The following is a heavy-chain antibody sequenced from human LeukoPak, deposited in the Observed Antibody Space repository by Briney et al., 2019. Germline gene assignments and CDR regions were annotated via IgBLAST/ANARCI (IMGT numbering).Heavy chain of an antibody. CDR2: ISSSGSTI. V-gene: IGHV3-48*03. CDR3: AKDLEGNYCDYFDY. Sequence: GGSLRLSCAASGFTFSSYEMNWVRQAPGKGLEWVSYISSSGSTIYYADSVKGRFTISRDNAKNTLYLQMNSLRAEDTAIYYCAKDLEGNYCDYFDYWGQGTLVTVSS. J-gene: IGHJ4*02. D-gene: IGHD1-7*01. CDR1: GFTFSSYE.